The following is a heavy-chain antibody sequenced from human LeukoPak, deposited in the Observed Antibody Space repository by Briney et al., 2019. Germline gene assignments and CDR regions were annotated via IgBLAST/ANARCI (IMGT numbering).Heavy chain of an antibody. J-gene: IGHJ4*02. V-gene: IGHV3-30*03. CDR3: ARDLSVAATGGLDY. D-gene: IGHD6-19*01. CDR1: GFTFSSYG. CDR2: ISYDGSNK. Sequence: GGSLRLSCAASGFTFSSYGIYWVRQAPGKGLEWVAVISYDGSNKYYADSVKGRFTISRDNSKNTLYLQMNSLRAEDTAVYYCARDLSVAATGGLDYWGQGTLVTVSS.